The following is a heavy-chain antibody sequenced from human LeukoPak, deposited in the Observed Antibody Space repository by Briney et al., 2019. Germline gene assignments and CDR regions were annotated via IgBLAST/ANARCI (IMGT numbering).Heavy chain of an antibody. V-gene: IGHV3-23*01. CDR1: GFTFTSFA. CDR3: AKDEEATTVTTPYFDS. CDR2: ISGSGRST. Sequence: GGSLRLSCGASGFTFTSFAMSWVRQAPGKGLEWVSAISGSGRSTFYADSVKGRFTISRDNSKNTLYLQMSSLTAEDTAVYYCAKDEEATTVTTPYFDSWGRGALVTVSS. D-gene: IGHD4-11*01. J-gene: IGHJ4*02.